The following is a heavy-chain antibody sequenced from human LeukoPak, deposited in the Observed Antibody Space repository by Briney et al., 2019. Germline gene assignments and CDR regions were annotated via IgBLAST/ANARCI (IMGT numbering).Heavy chain of an antibody. J-gene: IGHJ4*02. V-gene: IGHV3-21*01. Sequence: GGSLRLSCAASGFIFSSYSVNWVRQAPGGGLEWVSSISSSSSYIYYADSVKGRFTISRDNAKNSLYLQMNSLRAEATAVYYCARDLEVGNRLSALDYWGQGTLVTVSS. CDR1: GFIFSSYS. CDR2: ISSSSSYI. CDR3: ARDLEVGNRLSALDY. D-gene: IGHD1/OR15-1a*01.